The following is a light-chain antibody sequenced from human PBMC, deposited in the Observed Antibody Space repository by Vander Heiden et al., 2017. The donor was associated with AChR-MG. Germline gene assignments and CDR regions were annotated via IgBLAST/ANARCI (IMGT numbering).Light chain of an antibody. CDR1: SSDVVGYNY. Sequence: QSALTQPASVSGSPGQSITISCTGTSSDVVGYNYVSWDQQHPDKPPKLMIYDVSNRPSGVSNRFSGSKSGNTASLTISGLQAEDDADYYCSSYTSSSTLVFGGGTKL. J-gene: IGLJ3*02. CDR3: SSYTSSSTLV. CDR2: DVS. V-gene: IGLV2-14*01.